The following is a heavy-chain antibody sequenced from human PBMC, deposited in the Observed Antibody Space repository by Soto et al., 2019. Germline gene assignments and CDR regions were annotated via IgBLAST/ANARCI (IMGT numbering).Heavy chain of an antibody. Sequence: GSGPTLVNPTHTLTLTCTFSGFSLSTIGMCVSWIRQPPGNALEWLALIDWDDDKYYSTSLKTRLTISKDTSKNQVVLTITNMDHVATAAYYCARKVISWTYDYWRQGPLCTVSS. V-gene: IGHV2-70*01. CDR2: IDWDDDK. D-gene: IGHD1-7*01. CDR3: ARKVISWTYDY. CDR1: GFSLSTIGMC. J-gene: IGHJ4*02.